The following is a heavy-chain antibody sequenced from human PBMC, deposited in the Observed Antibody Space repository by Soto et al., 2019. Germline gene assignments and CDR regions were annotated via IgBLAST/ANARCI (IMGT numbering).Heavy chain of an antibody. Sequence: QLQLQESESGLVKPSQTLSLTCAVSGDSISSSAYSWSWIRQPPGKGLECIGYIYHSGHPYYNPSLTSRVSISIDRSKNQFSLRLSSVTAADTAVSYCARGGYIYGANAFDIWGHGTIVTVSS. CDR3: ARGGYIYGANAFDI. J-gene: IGHJ3*02. D-gene: IGHD5-18*01. V-gene: IGHV4-30-2*01. CDR2: IYHSGHP. CDR1: GDSISSSAYS.